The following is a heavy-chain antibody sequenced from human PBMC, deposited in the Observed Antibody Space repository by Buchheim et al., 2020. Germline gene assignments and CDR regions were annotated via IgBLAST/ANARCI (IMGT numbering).Heavy chain of an antibody. D-gene: IGHD2-15*01. CDR3: ARVLGYCSGGSCPTYYYYGMDV. V-gene: IGHV3-48*01. CDR1: GFTFSSYS. J-gene: IGHJ6*02. CDR2: ISSSSSTI. Sequence: EVQLVESGGGLVQPGGSLRLSCAASGFTFSSYSMNWVRQAPGKGLEWVSYISSSSSTIYYADSVKGRFTISRDNAKNSLYLQMNSLRAEDTAVYYRARVLGYCSGGSCPTYYYYGMDVWGQGTT.